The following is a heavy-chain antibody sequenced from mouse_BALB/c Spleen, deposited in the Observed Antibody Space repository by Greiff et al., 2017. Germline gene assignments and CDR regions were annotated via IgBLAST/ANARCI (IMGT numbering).Heavy chain of an antibody. CDR2: IDPYNGGT. J-gene: IGHJ4*01. Sequence: LVESGPELVKPGASVKVSCKASGYAFTSYNMYWVKQSHGKSLEWIGYIDPYNGGTSYNQKFKGKATLTVDKSSSTAYMHLNSLTSEDSAVYYCARSNGNYGDAMDYWGQGTSVTVSS. CDR1: GYAFTSYN. V-gene: IGHV1S135*01. D-gene: IGHD2-1*01. CDR3: ARSNGNYGDAMDY.